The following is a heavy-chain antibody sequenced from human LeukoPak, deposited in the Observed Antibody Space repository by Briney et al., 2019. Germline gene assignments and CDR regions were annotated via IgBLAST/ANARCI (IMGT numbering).Heavy chain of an antibody. CDR3: TRDGGRREDY. V-gene: IGHV3-48*02. CDR2: ISSSGSTV. Sequence: PWGSLRLSCAASGFTFCSYSMNWVGQAPGKGLEWVSYISSSGSTVYYDSVKGRFTVSGDNAKNSLYLQMNSLRDEDTAVYYCTRDGGRREDYWGQGALFSASS. D-gene: IGHD1-26*01. J-gene: IGHJ4*02. CDR1: GFTFCSYS.